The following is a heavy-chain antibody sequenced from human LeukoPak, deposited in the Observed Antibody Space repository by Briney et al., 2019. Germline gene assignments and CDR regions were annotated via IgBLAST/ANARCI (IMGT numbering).Heavy chain of an antibody. CDR1: GFTFGNYA. CDR2: TTYDEGDK. Sequence: GGSLRLSCAASGFTFGNYAMYWVRQAPGKGLEWVAFTTYDEGDKYYADSVKGRFTISRDNSKNTLYLQMYSLRVEDTAVYYCAEDRANAWSTDYWGQGALVTVSS. V-gene: IGHV3-30*02. J-gene: IGHJ4*02. D-gene: IGHD2-2*01. CDR3: AEDRANAWSTDY.